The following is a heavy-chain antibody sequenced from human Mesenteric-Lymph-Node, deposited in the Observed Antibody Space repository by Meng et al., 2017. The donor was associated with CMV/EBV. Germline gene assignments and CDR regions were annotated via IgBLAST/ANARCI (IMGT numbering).Heavy chain of an antibody. V-gene: IGHV1-8*01. CDR3: ARGVGGVAAAGPKDY. J-gene: IGHJ4*02. Sequence: SAYTFTSYDINWVRQATGQGLEWMGWMNPNSGNTGYAQKFQGRVTMTRNTSISTAYMELSSLRSEDTAVYYCARGVGGVAAAGPKDYWGQGTLVTVSS. D-gene: IGHD6-13*01. CDR1: AYTFTSYD. CDR2: MNPNSGNT.